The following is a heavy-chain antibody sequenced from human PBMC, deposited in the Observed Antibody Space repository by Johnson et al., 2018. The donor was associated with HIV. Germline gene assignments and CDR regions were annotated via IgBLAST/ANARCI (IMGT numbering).Heavy chain of an antibody. CDR1: GFTFNDYG. CDR3: AKDGGRWSYSFDV. CDR2: INWNGGNT. D-gene: IGHD3-16*01. J-gene: IGHJ3*01. Sequence: VQLVESGGGLVKPGGSLRLSCAASGFTFNDYGMSWVRQVPGKGLEWVSGINWNGGNTGYVDSVKGRFTISRDNFKNTLYLQMNSLRTEDTALYYCAKDGGRWSYSFDVWGQGTMVSVSS. V-gene: IGHV3-20*04.